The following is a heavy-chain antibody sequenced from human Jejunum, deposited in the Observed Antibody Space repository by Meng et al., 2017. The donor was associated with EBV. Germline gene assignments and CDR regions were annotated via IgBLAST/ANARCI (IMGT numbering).Heavy chain of an antibody. CDR1: GFSVSSNY. CDR2: IYSGGST. D-gene: IGHD5-18*01. J-gene: IGHJ4*02. Sequence: EVQLVESGGALIQPGWSLRLSCAASGFSVSSNYMTWVRQAPGKGLECVSLIYSGGSTFYADSVKGRFTISRDNSNNMLYLQMNSLRAEDTAVYYCAKGQYRGHDPTYSYDNWGQGTLVTVSS. V-gene: IGHV3-53*01. CDR3: AKGQYRGHDPTYSYDN.